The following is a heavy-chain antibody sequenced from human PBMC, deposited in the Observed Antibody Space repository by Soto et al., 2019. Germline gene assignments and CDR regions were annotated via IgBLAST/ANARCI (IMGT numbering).Heavy chain of an antibody. CDR1: GYTFTSYD. Sequence: GASVKVSCKASGYTFTSYDINWVRQATGQGLEWMGWMNPNSGNTGYAQKFQGRVTMTRNTSISTAYMELSSLRSEDTAVYYCARESCSGGSCYSSPPLGYWGQGTLVTVSS. CDR3: ARESCSGGSCYSSPPLGY. CDR2: MNPNSGNT. J-gene: IGHJ4*02. D-gene: IGHD2-15*01. V-gene: IGHV1-8*01.